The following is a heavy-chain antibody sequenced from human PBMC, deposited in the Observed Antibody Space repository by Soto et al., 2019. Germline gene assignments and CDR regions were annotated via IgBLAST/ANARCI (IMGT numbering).Heavy chain of an antibody. CDR3: ARDLNCSGGSCYDAFDI. V-gene: IGHV3-48*02. J-gene: IGHJ3*02. CDR1: GFTFSNYS. D-gene: IGHD2-15*01. CDR2: ISSSSSTI. Sequence: GGSLRLSCAASGFTFSNYSMNWVRQAPGKGLEWVSYISSSSSTIYYADSVKGRFTISRDNAKNSLYLQMNSLRDEDTAVYYCARDLNCSGGSCYDAFDIWGQGTMVTVSS.